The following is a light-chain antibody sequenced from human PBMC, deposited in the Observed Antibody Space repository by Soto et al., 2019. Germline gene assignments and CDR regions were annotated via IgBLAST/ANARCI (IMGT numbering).Light chain of an antibody. J-gene: IGKJ2*01. CDR3: QQYNNWPPRT. V-gene: IGKV3-15*01. CDR2: GAS. Sequence: EIVMTQSPATLSVSPGERATLSCRASQSVSSNLAWYQQKPGQAPWLLIYGASTRATGIPARFSGSGSGTEFTLTISSLQSEDFAVYYCQQYNNWPPRTFGQGTKLEIK. CDR1: QSVSSN.